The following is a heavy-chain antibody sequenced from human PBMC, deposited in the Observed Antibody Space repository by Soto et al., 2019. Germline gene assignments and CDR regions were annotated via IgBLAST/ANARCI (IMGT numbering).Heavy chain of an antibody. J-gene: IGHJ4*02. CDR3: ARGGSGYVWFNEF. V-gene: IGHV1-69*01. Sequence: QEQLVQSGAEMKKPGSSVKVSCKASGGLFSSYAISWVRQAPGQGLEWMGGIIPVFSTAYYAQKFQGRVTITADESTNTAYMELSSLRTEDTAMYYCARGGSGYVWFNEFWGQRSLVTVSS. D-gene: IGHD3-22*01. CDR1: GGLFSSYA. CDR2: IIPVFSTA.